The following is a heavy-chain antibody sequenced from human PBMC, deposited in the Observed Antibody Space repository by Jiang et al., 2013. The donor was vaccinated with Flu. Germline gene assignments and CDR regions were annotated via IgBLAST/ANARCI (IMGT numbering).Heavy chain of an antibody. J-gene: IGHJ4*02. V-gene: IGHV2-70*11. CDR1: GFSLSPSGMC. D-gene: IGHD6-13*01. Sequence: KPTQTLTLTCTFSGFSLSPSGMCVSWIRQPPGKALEWLARIDWDDDKYYSTSLKTRLTISKDTSKNQVVLSMTNMDPVDTATYYCARMGAFAAASLGAIDYWGQGTLVTVSS. CDR3: ARMGAFAAASLGAIDY. CDR2: IDWDDDK.